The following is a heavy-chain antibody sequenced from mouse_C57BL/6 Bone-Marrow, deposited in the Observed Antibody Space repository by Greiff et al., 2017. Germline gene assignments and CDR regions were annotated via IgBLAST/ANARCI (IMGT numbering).Heavy chain of an antibody. CDR2: INYDGSST. Sequence: EVQLVESEGGLVQPGSSMKLSCTASGFTFSDYYMAWVRQVPEKGLEWVANINYDGSSTYYLDSLKSRFIISRDNAKNILYLQLSSLKSEDTATYYCASCDDYNGMDYWGQGTTVTVSS. CDR1: GFTFSDYY. CDR3: ASCDDYNGMDY. V-gene: IGHV5-16*01. D-gene: IGHD2-4*01. J-gene: IGHJ4*01.